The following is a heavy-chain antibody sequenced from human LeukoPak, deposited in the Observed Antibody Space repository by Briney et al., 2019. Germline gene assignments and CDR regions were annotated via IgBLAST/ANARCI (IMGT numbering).Heavy chain of an antibody. CDR1: GYNFTNYW. J-gene: IGHJ6*02. CDR2: IYPGDSDT. V-gene: IGHV5-51*01. CDR3: ARQEYCGGDCYIDYYGMDV. D-gene: IGHD2-21*02. Sequence: GESLKISCKGSGYNFTNYWIAWVRQMPGKGLEWMGIIYPGDSDTRYSPSFQGQVTISADKSISTAYLQWSSLKASDTAMYYCARQEYCGGDCYIDYYGMDVWGQGTTVTVSS.